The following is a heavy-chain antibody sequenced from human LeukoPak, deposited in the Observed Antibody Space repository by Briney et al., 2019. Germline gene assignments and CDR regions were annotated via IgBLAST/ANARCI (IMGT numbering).Heavy chain of an antibody. V-gene: IGHV3-23*01. J-gene: IGHJ5*02. CDR1: GFIFTDYG. CDR2: ISGSGGST. Sequence: PGGSLRLSCAASGFIFTDYGFHWVRQAPGKGLEWVSAISGSGGSTYYADSVKGRFTISRDNSKNTLYLQMNSLRAEDTAVYYCAKDSSSFFRTTNWSDPWGQGTLVTVSS. CDR3: AKDSSSFFRTTNWSDP. D-gene: IGHD6-6*01.